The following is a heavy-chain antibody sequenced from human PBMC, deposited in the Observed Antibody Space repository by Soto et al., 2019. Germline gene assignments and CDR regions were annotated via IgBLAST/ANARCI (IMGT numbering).Heavy chain of an antibody. CDR3: AAPHFWSRPWTDRRLDY. V-gene: IGHV4-4*02. D-gene: IGHD3-3*02. Sequence: SETLSLTFAVPVDSIISSHWSNWVRQHPERELQWIGQISHSGSTTYSPSLTSRVTISVDKSKTHVTLKLTSVTAADTAVDYCAAPHFWSRPWTDRRLDYWGQGTLVTVSS. CDR1: VDSIISSHW. J-gene: IGHJ4*02. CDR2: ISHSGST.